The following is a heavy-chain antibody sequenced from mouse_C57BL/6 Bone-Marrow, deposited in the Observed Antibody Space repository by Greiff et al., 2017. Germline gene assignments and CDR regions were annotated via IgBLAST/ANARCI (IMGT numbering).Heavy chain of an antibody. D-gene: IGHD2-10*01. J-gene: IGHJ4*01. V-gene: IGHV10-1*01. CDR3: VRHSPLPRGAMDY. Sequence: DAGGGLVQPKGSLKLSCAASGFSFNTYAMNWVRQAPGKGLEWVARIRSKSNNYATYYADSVKDRFTISRDDPESMLYLQMNNLKTEDTAMYYCVRHSPLPRGAMDYGGQGTSVTVSS. CDR1: GFSFNTYA. CDR2: IRSKSNNYAT.